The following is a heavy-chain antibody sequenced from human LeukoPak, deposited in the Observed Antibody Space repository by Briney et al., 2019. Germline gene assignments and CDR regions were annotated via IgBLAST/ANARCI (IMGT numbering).Heavy chain of an antibody. Sequence: TSETLSLTCAVYGGSFSGYYWSWIRQHPGKGLEWIGEINHSGSTNYNPSLKSRVTISVDTSKNQFSLKLSSVTAADTAVYYCARRRYSSGWYPYFDYWGQGTLVTVSS. V-gene: IGHV4-34*01. CDR2: INHSGST. D-gene: IGHD6-19*01. CDR1: GGSFSGYY. CDR3: ARRRYSSGWYPYFDY. J-gene: IGHJ4*02.